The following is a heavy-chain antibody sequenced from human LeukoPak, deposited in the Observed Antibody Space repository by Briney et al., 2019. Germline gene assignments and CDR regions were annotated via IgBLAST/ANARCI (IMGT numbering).Heavy chain of an antibody. CDR1: GFTFSSYA. D-gene: IGHD6-13*01. CDR3: ARDRRGEQQLVPYFDY. CDR2: ISYDGSNK. J-gene: IGHJ4*02. V-gene: IGHV3-30*01. Sequence: GGSLRLSCAASGFTFSSYAMHWVRQAPGKGLEWVAVISYDGSNKYYADSVKGRFTISRDNSKNTLYLQMNSLRAEDTAVYYCARDRRGEQQLVPYFDYWGQGTLVTVSS.